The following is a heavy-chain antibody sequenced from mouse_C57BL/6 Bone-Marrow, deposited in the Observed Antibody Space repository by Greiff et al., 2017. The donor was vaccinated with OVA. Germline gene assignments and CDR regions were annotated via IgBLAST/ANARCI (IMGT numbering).Heavy chain of an antibody. D-gene: IGHD3-3*01. V-gene: IGHV5-16*01. CDR1: GFNFNDYY. CDR3: ARGGWYWYFDV. CDR2: INYDGSRT. Sequence: DVHLVESEGGLVQPGSSMKLSCTASGFNFNDYYMAWVRQVPEKGLEWVANINYDGSRTYYPDSLKSRFIISRDNEKIILYLQMSSLKAEYTATYYCARGGWYWYFDVWGTGTTVTVSS. J-gene: IGHJ1*03.